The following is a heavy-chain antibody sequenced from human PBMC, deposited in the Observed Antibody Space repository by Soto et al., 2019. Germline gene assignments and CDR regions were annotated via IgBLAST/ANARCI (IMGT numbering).Heavy chain of an antibody. CDR3: ARTARSYCTNGVCYEFNYSSYCMDV. D-gene: IGHD2-8*01. CDR1: GYTFTNYI. J-gene: IGHJ6*03. Sequence: QVQLVQSGAEVKKPGASVKVSCKASGYTFTNYIIHWVRQAPGQRLEWMGWINAGNGNTKYSQNFQGRVTTSRDTSASTVYMVLSSLRSEDTAVYYCARTARSYCTNGVCYEFNYSSYCMDVWGKGTTLTVSS. CDR2: INAGNGNT. V-gene: IGHV1-3*01.